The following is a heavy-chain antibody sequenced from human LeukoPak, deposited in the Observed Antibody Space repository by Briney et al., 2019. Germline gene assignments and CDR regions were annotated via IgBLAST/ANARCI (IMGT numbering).Heavy chain of an antibody. CDR3: ARGPILAGIFRDWFDP. V-gene: IGHV4-34*01. D-gene: IGHD3-10*01. J-gene: IGHJ5*02. CDR2: INHSGST. CDR1: GGSFSGYY. Sequence: SETLSLTCAVYGGSFSGYYWSWIRQPPGKGLEWIGEINHSGSTNYNPSLKSRVTISVDTSKSQFSLKLSSVTAADTAVYYCARGPILAGIFRDWFDPWSQGTLVTVSS.